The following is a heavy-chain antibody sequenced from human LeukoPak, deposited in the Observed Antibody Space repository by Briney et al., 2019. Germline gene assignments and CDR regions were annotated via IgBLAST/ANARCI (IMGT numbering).Heavy chain of an antibody. D-gene: IGHD6-19*01. CDR2: ISAYNGNT. J-gene: IGHJ4*02. V-gene: IGHV1-18*01. Sequence: ASVKVSCKASGYTFTSYGISWVRQAPGQGLEWMGWISAYNGNTNCAQKLQGRVTMTTDTSTSTAYMELRSLRSDDTAVYYCARLNDWAVAGTASDYWGQGTLVTVSS. CDR3: ARLNDWAVAGTASDY. CDR1: GYTFTSYG.